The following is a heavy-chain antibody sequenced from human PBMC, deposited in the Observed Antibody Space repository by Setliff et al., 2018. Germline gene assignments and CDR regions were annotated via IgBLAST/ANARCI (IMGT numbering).Heavy chain of an antibody. CDR1: GATFSSYG. J-gene: IGHJ6*03. V-gene: IGHV1-69*05. CDR3: AREKVVVVSATSYHYYMDV. D-gene: IGHD2-15*01. Sequence: ASVKVSCKASGATFSSYGISWVRQAPGQGLEWMGGIIPLFGTTNYAQEFQGRVTITTDESTNTAYMELSSLRSEDTAMYYCAREKVVVVSATSYHYYMDVWGKGTTVTVSS. CDR2: IIPLFGTT.